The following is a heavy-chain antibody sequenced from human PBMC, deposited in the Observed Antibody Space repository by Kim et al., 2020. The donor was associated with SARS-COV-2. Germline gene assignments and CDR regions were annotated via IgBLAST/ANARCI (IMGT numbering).Heavy chain of an antibody. J-gene: IGHJ4*01. V-gene: IGHV4-34*01. CDR2: IDHAGDT. CDR1: GETFSGYY. CDR3: ARGSLMSTFGGANSFDY. D-gene: IGHD3-16*01. Sequence: SETLSLTCAAYGETFSGYYLSWIRQAPGEGLEWIWEIDHAGDTNYNPSLKSRFTISVDTSKNHFYLQLSSVTAADTAVYYCARGSLMSTFGGANSFDYWG.